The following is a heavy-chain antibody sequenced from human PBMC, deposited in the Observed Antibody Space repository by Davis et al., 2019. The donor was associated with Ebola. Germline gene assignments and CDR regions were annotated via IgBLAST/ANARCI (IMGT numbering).Heavy chain of an antibody. CDR3: ARDNLPLRYCSSPTCYAAFDI. V-gene: IGHV5-51*01. CDR1: GYMFTNSW. J-gene: IGHJ3*02. Sequence: PGGSLRLSCNASGYMFTNSWIGWVRQMPGKGLEWMGIIFPADSDTRYSPSFQGQVTVSADESISTAYLQWSSLEASDTAMYYCARDNLPLRYCSSPTCYAAFDIWGLGTMVTVSS. D-gene: IGHD2-2*01. CDR2: IFPADSDT.